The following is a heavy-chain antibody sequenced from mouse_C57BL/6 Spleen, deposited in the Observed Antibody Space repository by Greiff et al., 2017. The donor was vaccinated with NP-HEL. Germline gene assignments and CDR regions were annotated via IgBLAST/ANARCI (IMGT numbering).Heavy chain of an antibody. V-gene: IGHV1-81*01. J-gene: IGHJ3*01. CDR1: GYTFTSYG. CDR2: IYPRSGNT. Sequence: QVQLQQPGAELVMPGASVKLSCKASGYTFTSYGISWVKQRTGQGLEWIGEIYPRSGNTYYNEKFKGKATLTADKSSSTAYMELRSLTSEDSAVYFCAAMVRFPFAYWGQGTLVTVSA. CDR3: AAMVRFPFAY. D-gene: IGHD2-2*01.